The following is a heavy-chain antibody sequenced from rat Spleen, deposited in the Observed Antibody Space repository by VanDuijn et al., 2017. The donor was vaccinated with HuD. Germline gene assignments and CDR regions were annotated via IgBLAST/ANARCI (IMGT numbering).Heavy chain of an antibody. V-gene: IGHV3-3*01. Sequence: EVQLQESGPGLVKPSQSLSLTCSVTGYSITSSYRWNWIRKFPGNKLEWMGYINIAGSTNYNPSLKSRISITRDTSKNQFFLQVNSVTTEDTATYYCAFSNWFACWGQGTLVTVSS. CDR1: GYSITSSYR. CDR2: INIAGST. J-gene: IGHJ3*01. CDR3: AFSNWFAC.